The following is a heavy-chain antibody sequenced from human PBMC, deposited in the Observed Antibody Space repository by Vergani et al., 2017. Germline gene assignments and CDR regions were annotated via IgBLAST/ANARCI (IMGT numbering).Heavy chain of an antibody. CDR2: INHSGST. CDR3: ARDRQVLGNGGYYFDY. CDR1: GGSFSGYY. D-gene: IGHD2-8*01. J-gene: IGHJ4*02. Sequence: QVQLQESGPGLVKPSQTLSLTCAVYGGSFSGYYWSWIRQPPGKGLEWIGEINHSGSTNYNPSLKSRVTISVDTSKNQFSLKLSSVTAADTAVYYCARDRQVLGNGGYYFDYWGQGTLVTVSS. V-gene: IGHV4-34*09.